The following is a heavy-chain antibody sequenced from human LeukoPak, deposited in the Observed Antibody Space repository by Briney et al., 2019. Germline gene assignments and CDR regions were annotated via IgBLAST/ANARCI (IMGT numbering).Heavy chain of an antibody. CDR2: ISSGSDTI. V-gene: IGHV3-48*04. CDR1: GFTFNSYT. CDR3: ARTAYYYDSGDAFDI. Sequence: GGSLRLSCAASGFTFNSYTMNWVRQAPGQGLEWVSFISSGSDTIYYADSVKGRFTISRDNAKNSLYLQMNSLRAEDTAVYYCARTAYYYDSGDAFDIWGQGTMVTVSS. D-gene: IGHD3-22*01. J-gene: IGHJ3*02.